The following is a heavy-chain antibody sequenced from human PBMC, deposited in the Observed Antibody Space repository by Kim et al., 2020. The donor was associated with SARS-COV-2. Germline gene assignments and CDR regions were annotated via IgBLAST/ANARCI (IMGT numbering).Heavy chain of an antibody. Sequence: GGSLRLSCAASGFTFSDYYMIWIRQAPGKGLEWVSYIISSGSTIYYADSVKGRFTISRDNAKKSLYLQMNSLRAEDTAVYYCAREDIAVAGISIYYYYGMDVWGQGTTVTVSS. CDR2: IISSGSTI. J-gene: IGHJ6*02. CDR3: AREDIAVAGISIYYYYGMDV. D-gene: IGHD6-19*01. CDR1: GFTFSDYY. V-gene: IGHV3-11*01.